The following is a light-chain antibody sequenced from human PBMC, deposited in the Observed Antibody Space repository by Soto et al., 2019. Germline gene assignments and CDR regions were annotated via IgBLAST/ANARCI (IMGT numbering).Light chain of an antibody. CDR3: HQYNNFPLT. V-gene: IGKV3-15*01. Sequence: EIVMTQSPATLSVSPGERATLSCRASQSVKNNLAWYQQKPGQAPRLLIYGAYARANGIPARFSGSGSGTEFTLTISGLQPEYFAVYSCHQYNNFPLTFGGGTNVELK. J-gene: IGKJ4*01. CDR1: QSVKNN. CDR2: GAY.